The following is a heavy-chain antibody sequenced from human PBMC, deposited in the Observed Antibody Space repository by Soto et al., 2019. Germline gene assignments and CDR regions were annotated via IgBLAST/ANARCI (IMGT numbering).Heavy chain of an antibody. CDR2: IYYSGST. D-gene: IGHD3-10*01. V-gene: IGHV4-39*01. CDR3: ARLDYYGSETADY. J-gene: IGHJ4*02. Sequence: QLQLQESGPGLVKPSETLSLTCTVSGGSISSSSYYWGWIRQPPGKGLEWIGSIYYSGSTYYNPSLNSRDTISVDTSKNQFSLKLSSVTAADTAVYYCARLDYYGSETADYWGQGTLVTVSS. CDR1: GGSISSSSYY.